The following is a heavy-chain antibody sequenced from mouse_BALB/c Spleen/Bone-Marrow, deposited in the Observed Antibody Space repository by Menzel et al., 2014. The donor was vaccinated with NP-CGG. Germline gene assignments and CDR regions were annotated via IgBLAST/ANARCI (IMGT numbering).Heavy chain of an antibody. D-gene: IGHD3-3*01. J-gene: IGHJ3*01. V-gene: IGHV1S82*01. CDR2: IHLSDSES. Sequence: QVQLQQSGAELVRPGASVKLSCKASGYSFTSYWMNWVKQRPGQGLEWIGMIHLSDSESRLNQKFKDKATLTVDKSSSTGFLQLSSPAIEDFAVFYFTRYDPSARAFAYWGQGTLVTVSA. CDR3: TRYDPSARAFAY. CDR1: GYSFTSYW.